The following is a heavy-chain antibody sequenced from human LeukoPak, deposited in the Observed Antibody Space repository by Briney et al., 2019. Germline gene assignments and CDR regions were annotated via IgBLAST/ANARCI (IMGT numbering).Heavy chain of an antibody. CDR3: ASLVLEETGWFDP. CDR2: IYYSGST. J-gene: IGHJ5*02. D-gene: IGHD3-3*01. V-gene: IGHV4-31*03. CDR1: GGSISSGGYY. Sequence: SETLSLTCTVSGGSISSGGYYWSWIRQHPGKGLEWIGYIYYSGSTYYNPSLKSRVTISVDTSKNQFSLKLSSVTAADTAVYYCASLVLEETGWFDPWGQGTLVTVSS.